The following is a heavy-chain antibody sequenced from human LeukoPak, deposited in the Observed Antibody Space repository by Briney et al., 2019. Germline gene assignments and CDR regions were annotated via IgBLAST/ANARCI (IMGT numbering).Heavy chain of an antibody. CDR3: ARDQFDYYGSGGGALDY. J-gene: IGHJ4*02. CDR1: GYTFTSYA. Sequence: ASVKVSCKASGYTFTSYAMHWVRQAPGQRLEWMGWINAGNGNTKYSQKFQGRVTITRDTSASTAYMELSSLRSEDTAVYYCARDQFDYYGSGGGALDYWGQGTLVTVSS. CDR2: INAGNGNT. V-gene: IGHV1-3*01. D-gene: IGHD3-10*01.